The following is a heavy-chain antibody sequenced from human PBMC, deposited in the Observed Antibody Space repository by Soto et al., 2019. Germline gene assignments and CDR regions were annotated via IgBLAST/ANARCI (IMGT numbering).Heavy chain of an antibody. V-gene: IGHV3-30*18. CDR3: AKVCESDDGHGEVHYFGQRRSSDV. D-gene: IGHD6-6*01. Sequence: EGSLRLSCAASGFTFSSYGMHWVRQAPGKGLEWVAVISYDGSNKYYADSVKGRFTISRDNSKNTLYLQMNSLRAEDTAVYYCAKVCESDDGHGEVHYFGQRRSSDV. CDR1: GFTFSSYG. J-gene: IGHJ3*01. CDR2: ISYDGSNK.